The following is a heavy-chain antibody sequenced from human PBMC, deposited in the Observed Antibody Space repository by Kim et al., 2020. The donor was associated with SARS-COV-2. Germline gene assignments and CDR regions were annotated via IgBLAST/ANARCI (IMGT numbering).Heavy chain of an antibody. CDR2: TKEDGSET. V-gene: IGHV3-7*01. D-gene: IGHD2-2*02. J-gene: IGHJ4*02. CDR3: ASEYTSGR. CDR1: GFTISWVW. Sequence: GGSLRLSCEASGFTISWVWMTWVRQAPGKGLEWVASTKEDGSETFYVDSVKGRFTMSRDNAKNSLYLQMNSLRAEDTAVYYCASEYTSGRWGQGILVTVSS.